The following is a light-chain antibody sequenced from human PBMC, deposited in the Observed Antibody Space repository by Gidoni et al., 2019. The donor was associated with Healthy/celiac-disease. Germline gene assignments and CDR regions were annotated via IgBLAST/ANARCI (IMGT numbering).Light chain of an antibody. CDR2: EVS. Sequence: QSALTQPASVSGSPGQSITIPCTGTSSDVGGYNYVSWYQQHPGKAPKLMIYEVSNRPSGVSNRFSGSKSGNTASLTISGLQAEDEADYYCSSYTSSSTVFGTGTKVTVL. J-gene: IGLJ1*01. CDR3: SSYTSSSTV. V-gene: IGLV2-14*01. CDR1: SSDVGGYNY.